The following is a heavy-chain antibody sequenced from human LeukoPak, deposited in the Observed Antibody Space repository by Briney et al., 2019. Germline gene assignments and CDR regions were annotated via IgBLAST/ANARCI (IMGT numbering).Heavy chain of an antibody. J-gene: IGHJ4*02. CDR3: ARFKVATTVFDY. D-gene: IGHD5-12*01. CDR1: GYTFTSYD. V-gene: IGHV1-8*01. Sequence: ASVKVSCKASGYTFTSYDINWVRQATGQGLEWMGWMNPNSGNTGYAQKCQGRVTMTRNTSISTAYMELSSLRSEDTAVYYCARFKVATTVFDYWGQGTLVTVSS. CDR2: MNPNSGNT.